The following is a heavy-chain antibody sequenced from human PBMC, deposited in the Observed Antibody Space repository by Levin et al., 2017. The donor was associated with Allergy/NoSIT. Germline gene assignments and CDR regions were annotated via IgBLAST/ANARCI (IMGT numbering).Heavy chain of an antibody. CDR3: ARDPVADSYAYRPHYYGMDV. Sequence: ESLKISCTVSGGSVSSGSYYWSWIRQPPGKGLEWIGYIYYSGSTNYNPSLKSRVTISIDTSKNQLSLKLSSVTAADTAVYYCARDPVADSYAYRPHYYGMDVWGQGTMVTVSS. CDR1: GGSVSSGSYY. CDR2: IYYSGST. J-gene: IGHJ6*02. V-gene: IGHV4-61*01. D-gene: IGHD5-18*01.